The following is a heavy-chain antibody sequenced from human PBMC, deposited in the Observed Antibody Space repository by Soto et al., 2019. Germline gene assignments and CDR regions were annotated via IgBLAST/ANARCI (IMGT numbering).Heavy chain of an antibody. J-gene: IGHJ4*02. CDR2: ISAHNDNT. CDR3: ARGGYGDY. V-gene: IGHV1-18*01. CDR1: GYTFTSYG. Sequence: QVHLVQSGAEVRKPGASVKVSCKGSGYTFTSYGIAWVRQAPGQGLEWMGWISAHNDNTNYAQKVQGRVTVTRDTSTSTAYMKRRNLRADDTAVYYCARGGYGDYWGQGALVTVSS. D-gene: IGHD1-1*01.